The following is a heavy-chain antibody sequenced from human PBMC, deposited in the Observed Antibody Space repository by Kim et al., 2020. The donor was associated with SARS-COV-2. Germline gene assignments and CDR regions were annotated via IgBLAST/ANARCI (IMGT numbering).Heavy chain of an antibody. CDR2: IWYDGSNK. CDR1: GFTFSSYG. Sequence: GGSLRLSCAASGFTFSSYGMHWVRQAPGKGLEWVAVIWYDGSNKYYADSVKGRFTISRDNSKNTLYLQMNSLRAEDTAVYYCARDLVDTAMVTLFMSYWGQGTLVTVSS. J-gene: IGHJ4*02. CDR3: ARDLVDTAMVTLFMSY. V-gene: IGHV3-33*01. D-gene: IGHD5-18*01.